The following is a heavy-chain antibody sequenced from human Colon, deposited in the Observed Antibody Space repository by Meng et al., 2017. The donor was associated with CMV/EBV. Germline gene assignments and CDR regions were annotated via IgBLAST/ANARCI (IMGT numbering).Heavy chain of an antibody. CDR1: GFTFSDYT. CDR2: ITSGDTTM. J-gene: IGHJ4*02. D-gene: IGHD3-10*01. V-gene: IGHV3-11*01. Sequence: LSCTASGFTFSDYTMSWIRQPPGKGLEWISYITSGDTTMYYADSVKGRFTISRDNAKNSLFLQMNSLRAEDTAMYYCARGGYYGWIMYWGQGTLVTVSS. CDR3: ARGGYYGWIMY.